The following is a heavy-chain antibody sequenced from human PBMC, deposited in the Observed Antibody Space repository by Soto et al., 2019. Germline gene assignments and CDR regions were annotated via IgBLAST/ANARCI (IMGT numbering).Heavy chain of an antibody. D-gene: IGHD3-22*01. CDR2: ISSSSSTI. J-gene: IGHJ6*02. Sequence: EVQVVESGGDLVPPGGSLRLSCVVSGFSFSSYSMNWVRQAPGKGLEWVSYISSSSSTIYYADSVKGRFTISRDNAKNSLYLQMNSLRDEDTAVYYCARDFYDSSGYYANYYYYGMDVWGQGTTVTVSS. CDR1: GFSFSSYS. V-gene: IGHV3-48*02. CDR3: ARDFYDSSGYYANYYYYGMDV.